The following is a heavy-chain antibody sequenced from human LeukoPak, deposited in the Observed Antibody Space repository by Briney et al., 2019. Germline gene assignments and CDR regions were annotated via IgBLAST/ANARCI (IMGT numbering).Heavy chain of an antibody. CDR3: AKWVGTLGSLDY. CDR1: GFTFGSYS. Sequence: GGSLRLSCAASGFTFGSYSMNWVRQAPGKGLEWLAYISSVSNAIYYANSVRGRFTISRDNAKNSLYLQMNSLRAEDTAVYYCAKWVGTLGSLDYWGQGTLVTVSS. V-gene: IGHV3-48*04. J-gene: IGHJ4*02. CDR2: ISSVSNAI. D-gene: IGHD4-23*01.